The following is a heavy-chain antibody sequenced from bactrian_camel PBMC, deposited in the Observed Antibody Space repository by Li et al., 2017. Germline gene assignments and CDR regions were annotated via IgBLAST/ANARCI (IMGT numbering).Heavy chain of an antibody. D-gene: IGHD6*01. Sequence: HVQLVESGGGLVQPGGSLRLSCAASGFTFSTYYMSWVRQAPGKGLEWVSSIYTGGGSTYYADSVKGRFTISRDNAKNTVYLQMNSLKSEDTALYYCATDLVGGSWLPDRSFGYWGQGTQVTVS. CDR1: GFTFSTYY. CDR2: IYTGGGST. J-gene: IGHJ6*01. V-gene: IGHV3-2*01. CDR3: ATDLVGGSWLPDRSFGY.